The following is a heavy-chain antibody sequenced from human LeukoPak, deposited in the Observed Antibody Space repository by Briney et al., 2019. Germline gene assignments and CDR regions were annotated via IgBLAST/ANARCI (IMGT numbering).Heavy chain of an antibody. CDR2: IYYSGST. J-gene: IGHJ4*02. Sequence: NPSETLSLTCTVSGGSISSSSYYWGWIRQPPGKGLEWIGSIYYSGSTYYNPSLKSRVTISVDTSKNQFSLTLTSVTAADTAVYYCVGGSSSLWGNYWGQGTLVTVSS. CDR3: VGGSSSLWGNY. CDR1: GGSISSSSYY. V-gene: IGHV4-39*07. D-gene: IGHD2-2*01.